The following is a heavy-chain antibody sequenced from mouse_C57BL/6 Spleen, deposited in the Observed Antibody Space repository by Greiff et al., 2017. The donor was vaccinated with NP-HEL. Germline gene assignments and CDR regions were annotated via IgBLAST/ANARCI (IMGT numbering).Heavy chain of an antibody. CDR3: ARSTTVVATKYVDV. V-gene: IGHV1-64*01. CDR2: IHPNSGST. Sequence: QVQLQQPGAELVKPGASVKLSCKASGYTFTSYWMPWVHQTPGQGLEWIGMIHPNSGSTNYHEKFKSKATLTVDKSSSTADMQLSSLTSEDWAGDYCARSTTVVATKYVDVWGTGTTVTVAS. D-gene: IGHD1-1*01. CDR1: GYTFTSYW. J-gene: IGHJ1*03.